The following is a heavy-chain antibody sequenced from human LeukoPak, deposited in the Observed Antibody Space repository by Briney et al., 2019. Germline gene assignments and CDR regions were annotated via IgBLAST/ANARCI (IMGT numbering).Heavy chain of an antibody. J-gene: IGHJ4*02. CDR3: AKDQKAYCGGDCAFDY. CDR1: GFTFSSYG. Sequence: PGGSLRLSCAASGFTFSSYGMSWVRQAPGKGLEWVSAISGSGGSTYYADSVKGRFTISRDNSKNTLYLQMNSLRAEDTAVYYCAKDQKAYCGGDCAFDYWGQGTLVTVSS. V-gene: IGHV3-23*01. CDR2: ISGSGGST. D-gene: IGHD2-21*02.